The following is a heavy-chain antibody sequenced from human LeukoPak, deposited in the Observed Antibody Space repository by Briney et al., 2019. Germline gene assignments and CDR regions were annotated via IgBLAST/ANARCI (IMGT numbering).Heavy chain of an antibody. Sequence: ASVKVSCKASGYTLTSYGISWVRQAPGQGLEWMGWINTYNGITDYAQKFQGRINMTTDTSTNTAYMDLGSLRPDDTAMYYCTRVSLSGTSTRDYWGQGALVTVSS. J-gene: IGHJ4*02. CDR3: TRVSLSGTSTRDY. CDR1: GYTLTSYG. V-gene: IGHV1-18*01. CDR2: INTYNGIT. D-gene: IGHD1-20*01.